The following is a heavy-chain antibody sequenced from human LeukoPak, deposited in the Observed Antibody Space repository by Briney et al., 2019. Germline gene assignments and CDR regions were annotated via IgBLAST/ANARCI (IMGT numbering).Heavy chain of an antibody. CDR3: VRGGFGHAMDV. J-gene: IGHJ6*02. Sequence: GGSLRLSCAASGFTFSSYWMHWVRQAPGKGLVWVSVINNDGSGTNYADSVKGRSTISRDNAMNTLYLQMTSLGAEDTAVYYCVRGGFGHAMDVWGQGTTVTVSS. D-gene: IGHD3-10*01. CDR2: INNDGSGT. V-gene: IGHV3-74*01. CDR1: GFTFSSYW.